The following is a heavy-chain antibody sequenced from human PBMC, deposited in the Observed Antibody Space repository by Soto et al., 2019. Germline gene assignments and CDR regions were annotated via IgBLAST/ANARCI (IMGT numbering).Heavy chain of an antibody. D-gene: IGHD2-2*01. CDR3: AREKSVLAAIGDY. V-gene: IGHV3-7*01. J-gene: IGHJ4*02. CDR2: INKDGSEK. Sequence: PGGSLRLSFSAPGFYLSTYCMTWVLHAPVKGLEWVANINKDGSEKHYVDSVKGRFTISRDNTKNSLYLQMNSLRAGGTALYYCAREKSVLAAIGDYWGQGTLLPVSS. CDR1: GFYLSTYC.